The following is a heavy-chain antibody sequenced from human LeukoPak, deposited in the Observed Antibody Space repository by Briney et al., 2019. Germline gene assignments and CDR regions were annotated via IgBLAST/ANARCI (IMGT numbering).Heavy chain of an antibody. CDR3: ARRRIVGAKPAFDI. CDR2: IYYSGTT. J-gene: IGHJ3*02. V-gene: IGHV4-39*01. CDR1: GGSISSSSYY. D-gene: IGHD1-26*01. Sequence: PSGTLSLTCTVSGGSISSSSYYWGWPRQPPGKGLEWIGSIYYSGTTYYNPSLKSRVTISVDTSKNQFSLKLSSVTAADTAVYYCARRRIVGAKPAFDIWGQGTMVTVSS.